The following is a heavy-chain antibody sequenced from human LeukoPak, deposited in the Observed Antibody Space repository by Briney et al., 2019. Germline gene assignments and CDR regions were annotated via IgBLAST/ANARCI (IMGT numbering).Heavy chain of an antibody. CDR2: ISSSSTI. J-gene: IGHJ4*02. V-gene: IGHV3-48*01. Sequence: GGSLRLSCAASGFTFSSYSMNWVRQAPGKGLEWVSYISSSSTIYYADSVKGRFTISRDNAKNSLYLQVNSLRAEDTAVYYCARVGRRPTAFGYWGQGTLVTVSS. CDR3: ARVGRRPTAFGY. CDR1: GFTFSSYS. D-gene: IGHD4-11*01.